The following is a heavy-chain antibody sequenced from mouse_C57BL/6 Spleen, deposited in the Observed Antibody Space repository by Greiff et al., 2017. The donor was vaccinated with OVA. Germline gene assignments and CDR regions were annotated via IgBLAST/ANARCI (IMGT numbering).Heavy chain of an antibody. CDR1: GFSLSTSGMG. Sequence: QVTLKESGPGILQSSQTLSLTCSFSGFSLSTSGMGVSWIRQPSGKGLEWLAHIYWDDDKRYNPSLKSRLTISKDTSRNQVFLKITSVDTADTATYYCARIGYYGSRYFDVWGTGTTVTVSS. CDR2: IYWDDDK. J-gene: IGHJ1*03. D-gene: IGHD1-1*01. V-gene: IGHV8-12*01. CDR3: ARIGYYGSRYFDV.